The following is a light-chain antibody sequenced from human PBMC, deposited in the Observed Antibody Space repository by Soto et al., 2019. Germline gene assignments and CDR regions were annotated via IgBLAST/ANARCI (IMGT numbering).Light chain of an antibody. CDR1: QSVGRNY. Sequence: EIVLTQSPGTLSLSPGESATLSCRASQSVGRNYLAWFQHKPDQAPRLLIYDASNRATGVPDRFSGSGSGTDFTLSVTRLGPEDFAVYYCHQYAVSPLTFGGGTTVEIK. V-gene: IGKV3-20*01. J-gene: IGKJ4*01. CDR3: HQYAVSPLT. CDR2: DAS.